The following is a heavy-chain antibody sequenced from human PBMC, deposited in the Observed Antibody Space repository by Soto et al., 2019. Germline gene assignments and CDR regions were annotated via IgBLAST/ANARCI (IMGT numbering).Heavy chain of an antibody. D-gene: IGHD5-18*01. CDR3: ARDPNGRGYSYGEYYYYYGMDV. CDR1: GYTFTSYY. Sequence: GASVKVSCKASGYTFTSYYMHWVRQAPGQGLEWMGIINPSGGSTSYAQKFQGRVTMTRDTSTSTVYMELSSLRSEDTAVYYCARDPNGRGYSYGEYYYYYGMDVWGQGTTVTVSS. CDR2: INPSGGST. V-gene: IGHV1-46*01. J-gene: IGHJ6*02.